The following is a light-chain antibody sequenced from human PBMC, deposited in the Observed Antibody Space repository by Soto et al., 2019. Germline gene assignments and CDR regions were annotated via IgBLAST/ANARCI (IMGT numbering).Light chain of an antibody. V-gene: IGKV1-39*01. Sequence: MTPSPSSLSAFVGDRGTITCRASQDIGTWLAWYQQKPEKAPKVLIYRASHLESGVPSRFSGSGSGTDFTLTISSLQPEDFATYYCQQSYSTPPTFGQGTRLEIK. J-gene: IGKJ5*01. CDR2: RAS. CDR1: QDIGTW. CDR3: QQSYSTPPT.